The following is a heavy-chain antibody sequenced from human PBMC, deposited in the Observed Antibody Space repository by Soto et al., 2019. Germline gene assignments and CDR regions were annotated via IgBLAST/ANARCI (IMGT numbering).Heavy chain of an antibody. J-gene: IGHJ4*02. D-gene: IGHD6-19*01. V-gene: IGHV4-59*01. CDR1: AASISSFY. CDR2: IYYTGST. CDR3: AVGQWLVPLDY. Sequence: SEPLSLTCSVSAASISSFYWSWLRRSPGKGLEWIGSIYYTGSTNYNPSLKSRVTISVDTSKKRFSLNLGSVTAADTAVYFCAVGQWLVPLDYWGRGTLVTVSS.